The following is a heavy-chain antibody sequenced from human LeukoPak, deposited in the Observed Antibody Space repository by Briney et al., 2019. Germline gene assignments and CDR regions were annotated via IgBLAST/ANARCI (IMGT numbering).Heavy chain of an antibody. J-gene: IGHJ4*02. CDR1: GFPFWSYL. CDR2: IEQGGSEK. D-gene: IGHD6-19*01. CDR3: ARPSYNSGWYFPFDY. Sequence: GSLRLSCSSSGFPFWSYLINWGRQASGKGLEWVAHIEQGGSEKYYVDSVKGRFTSSRDNAKNSLYLQMNSLRAEDTAIYYCARPSYNSGWYFPFDYWGQGTLVTVSS. V-gene: IGHV3-7*01.